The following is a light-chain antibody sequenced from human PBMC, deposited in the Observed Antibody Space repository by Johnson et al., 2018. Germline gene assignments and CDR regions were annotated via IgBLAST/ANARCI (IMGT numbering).Light chain of an antibody. J-gene: IGLJ1*01. V-gene: IGLV1-51*02. CDR3: GTWDSSLSAGNV. Sequence: QSVLTQPPSVSAAPGQKVTISCSGSSSNIGNNYVSWYQQLPGTAPKLLIYENNKRPSGIPDRFSGSTSGTSATLGITGLQTGAEADYYCGTWDSSLSAGNVFGTGTKVTVL. CDR1: SSNIGNNY. CDR2: ENN.